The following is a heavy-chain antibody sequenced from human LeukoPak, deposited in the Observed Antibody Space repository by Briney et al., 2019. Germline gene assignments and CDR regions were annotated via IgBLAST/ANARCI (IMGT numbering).Heavy chain of an antibody. D-gene: IGHD6-19*01. CDR1: GFTFSSYG. CDR2: IRYDGSNK. V-gene: IGHV3-30*02. Sequence: GSLRLSCAASGFTFSSYGMHWVRQAPGKGLEWVAFIRYDGSNKYYADSVKGRFTISRDNSKNTLYLQMNSLRAEDTAVYYCARSIAVAGDAFDIWGQGTMVTVSS. J-gene: IGHJ3*02. CDR3: ARSIAVAGDAFDI.